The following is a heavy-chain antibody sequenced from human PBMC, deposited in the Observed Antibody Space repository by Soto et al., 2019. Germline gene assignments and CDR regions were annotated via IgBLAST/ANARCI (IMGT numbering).Heavy chain of an antibody. J-gene: IGHJ4*02. D-gene: IGHD6-13*01. V-gene: IGHV3-7*01. CDR1: GFTFSSVW. CDR3: ARRGATAGLGY. CDR2: IKQDGSAT. Sequence: EVQLVESGGGLVQPGGSLRLSCADSGFTFSSVWMHWVRQAPDKGLEWVANIKQDGSATFYMDSVKGRFTISRDNAKNSLYLQMNSLRVEDTAVYYCARRGATAGLGYWGQGTLVTVSS.